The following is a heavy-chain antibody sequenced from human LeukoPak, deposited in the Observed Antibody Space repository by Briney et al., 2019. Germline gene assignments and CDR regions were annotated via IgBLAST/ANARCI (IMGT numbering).Heavy chain of an antibody. D-gene: IGHD2-2*02. J-gene: IGHJ5*02. CDR2: IYYSGST. V-gene: IGHV4-39*07. CDR1: GGSISSSSYY. CDR3: ARDRAGCSSTSCYKGSNWFDP. Sequence: SETLSLTCTVSGGSISSSSYYWGWIRQPPGKGLEWIGSIYYSGSTYYNPSLKSRVTMSVDTSKNQFSLKLSSVTAADTAVYYCARDRAGCSSTSCYKGSNWFDPWGQGTLVTVSS.